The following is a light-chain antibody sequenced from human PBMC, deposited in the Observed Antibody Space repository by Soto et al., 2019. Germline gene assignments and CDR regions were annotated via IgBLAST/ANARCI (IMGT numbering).Light chain of an antibody. V-gene: IGKV3-15*01. CDR2: GAS. CDR3: QQYKNWPPVT. Sequence: ETVMTQSPATLSVSPGDRATLSCRASQSVSSNLAWYQQKPGQAPRLLIYGASITATGIPARFSGSGSGTEFTLTISSLQSEDFGLYYCQQYKNWPPVTFGGGTKVEIK. J-gene: IGKJ4*01. CDR1: QSVSSN.